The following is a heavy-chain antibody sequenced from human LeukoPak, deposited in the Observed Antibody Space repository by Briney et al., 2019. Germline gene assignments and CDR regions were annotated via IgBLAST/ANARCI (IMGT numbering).Heavy chain of an antibody. D-gene: IGHD1-26*01. V-gene: IGHV3-23*01. CDR3: AKRVGGTPDN. CDR1: GFTFKTYA. J-gene: IGHJ4*02. Sequence: GGSLRLSCAASGFTFKTYAMMWVRQAPGKGLEWVSAIGGDGVSRDYSDSVKGRFTISRDNSKNTLYLQMNSLRVEDTALYFCAKRVGGTPDNWGLGTLVTASS. CDR2: IGGDGVSR.